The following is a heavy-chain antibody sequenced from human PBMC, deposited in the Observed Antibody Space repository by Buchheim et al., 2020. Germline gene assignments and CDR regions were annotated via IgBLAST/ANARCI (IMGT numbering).Heavy chain of an antibody. V-gene: IGHV3-33*01. D-gene: IGHD1-7*01. J-gene: IGHJ4*02. CDR2: IWYDGSNK. Sequence: QVQLVESGGGVVQPGRSLRLSCAASGFTFSSYGMHWVRQAPGKGLEWVAVIWYDGSNKYYADSVKGRFTISRDNSKNTLYLQMNSLRAEDTAVYYCARGVRGMWPELFFDYWGQGTL. CDR3: ARGVRGMWPELFFDY. CDR1: GFTFSSYG.